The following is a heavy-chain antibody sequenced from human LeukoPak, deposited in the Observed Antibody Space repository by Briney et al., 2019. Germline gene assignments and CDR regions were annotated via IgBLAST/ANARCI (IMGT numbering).Heavy chain of an antibody. CDR1: GFTFSSYE. J-gene: IGHJ3*02. D-gene: IGHD2-15*01. Sequence: GGSLRLSCAASGFTFSSYEMNWVRQAPGKGLEWVSYISSSGSTIYYADSVKGRFTISRDNAKNSLYLQMNSLRAEDTGVYYCARDYSSGGGNDAFDIWGQGTMVTVSS. CDR2: ISSSGSTI. CDR3: ARDYSSGGGNDAFDI. V-gene: IGHV3-48*03.